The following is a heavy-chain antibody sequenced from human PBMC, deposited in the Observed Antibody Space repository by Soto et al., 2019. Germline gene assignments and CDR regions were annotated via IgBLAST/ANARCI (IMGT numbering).Heavy chain of an antibody. V-gene: IGHV2-5*02. J-gene: IGHJ4*02. Sequence: QITLKQSGPTLVKPTQTLTLTCTFSGFSLSTSGVGVGWIRQPPGKALEWLALIYWDDDKRYSPSLKSRLTITTDTYKNQVVLTMTNMDPVDTAPYSCAHRDSGSYTLYYWGQGTLVTASS. CDR3: AHRDSGSYTLYY. CDR1: GFSLSTSGVG. CDR2: IYWDDDK. D-gene: IGHD1-26*01.